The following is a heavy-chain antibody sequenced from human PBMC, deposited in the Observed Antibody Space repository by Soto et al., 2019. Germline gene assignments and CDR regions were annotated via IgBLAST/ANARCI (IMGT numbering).Heavy chain of an antibody. V-gene: IGHV3-30*18. J-gene: IGHJ6*02. CDR2: ISYDGSNK. Sequence: GGSLRLSCAASGFTFRSYGMHWVRQAPGKGLEWVAVISYDGSNKYYADSVKGRVTISRDDYKNTLYLQMNSLRAEDTAVYYCAKDKGIFGVVDYYGMDVWGQGTTVTVSS. CDR1: GFTFRSYG. D-gene: IGHD3-3*01. CDR3: AKDKGIFGVVDYYGMDV.